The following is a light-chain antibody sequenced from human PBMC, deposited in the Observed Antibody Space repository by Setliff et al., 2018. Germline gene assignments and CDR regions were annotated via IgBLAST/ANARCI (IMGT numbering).Light chain of an antibody. CDR3: LSYTSKTTHAL. CDR1: SSDVGTYNF. Sequence: ALAQPAAVSGSPGQSITISCTGTSSDVGTYNFVSWYQQHPAKAPKLLIYEVTKRPSGVSDRFSGSKSGNTASLTISGLQAEDEADYYCLSYTSKTTHALFGGGTKVTVL. J-gene: IGLJ2*01. V-gene: IGLV2-14*03. CDR2: EVT.